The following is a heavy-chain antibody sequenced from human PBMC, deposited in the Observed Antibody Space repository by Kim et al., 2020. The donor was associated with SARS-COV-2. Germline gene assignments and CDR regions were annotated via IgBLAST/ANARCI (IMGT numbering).Heavy chain of an antibody. CDR2: IYYSGST. CDR3: ARVPWGSGYVRIDY. CDR1: GGSISSSSYY. V-gene: IGHV4-39*07. Sequence: SETLSLTCTVSGGSISSSSYYWGWIRQPPGKGLEWIGSIYYSGSTYYNPSLKSRVTISVDTSKNQFSLKLSSVTAADTAVYYCARVPWGSGYVRIDYWGQGTLVTVSS. J-gene: IGHJ4*02. D-gene: IGHD3-22*01.